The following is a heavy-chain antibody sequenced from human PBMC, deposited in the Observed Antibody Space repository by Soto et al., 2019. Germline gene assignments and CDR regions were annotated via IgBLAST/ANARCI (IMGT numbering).Heavy chain of an antibody. J-gene: IGHJ5*02. CDR2: ARNKVSGYTT. CDR1: GFIFSDHY. Sequence: GRSLRLSCAASGFIFSDHYMYWVRQAPGKGLEWDGRARNKVSGYTTAYAAPVKGRFTISRDDSKSSLFLQMNSLKAGDTAVYFCARLMGTSFDLWGQGTLVTVSS. V-gene: IGHV3-72*01. CDR3: ARLMGTSFDL. D-gene: IGHD2-8*01.